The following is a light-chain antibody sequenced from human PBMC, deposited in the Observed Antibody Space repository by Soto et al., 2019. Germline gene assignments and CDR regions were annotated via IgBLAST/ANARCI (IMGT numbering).Light chain of an antibody. J-gene: IGKJ4*01. CDR1: QSVLYSSNNKNY. Sequence: DIVMTQSPDSLAVSLGERATINGKSSQSVLYSSNNKNYLAWYQXKQGQPPKLXIYWASTRESGVPDRFSGSGSGTDLTITISSLQAEDVAVYYCQQYFSAPLTFGGGTKVDIK. V-gene: IGKV4-1*01. CDR2: WAS. CDR3: QQYFSAPLT.